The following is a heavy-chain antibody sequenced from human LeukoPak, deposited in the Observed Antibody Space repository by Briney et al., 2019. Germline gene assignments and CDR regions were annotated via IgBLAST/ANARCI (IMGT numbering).Heavy chain of an antibody. CDR3: AILSWDTAMVTDPDY. Sequence: GGSLRLSCAASGFTFSSYSMNWVRQAPGKGLEWVSSISSSSSYIYYADSVKGRFTISRDNAKNSLYLQMNSLRAEDTAVYYCAILSWDTAMVTDPDYWGQGTLVTVSS. V-gene: IGHV3-21*04. D-gene: IGHD5-18*01. CDR1: GFTFSSYS. CDR2: ISSSSSYI. J-gene: IGHJ4*02.